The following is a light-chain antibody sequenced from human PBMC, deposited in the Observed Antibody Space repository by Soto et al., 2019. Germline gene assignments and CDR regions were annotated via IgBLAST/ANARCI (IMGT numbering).Light chain of an antibody. Sequence: QSVLTQPPSVSATPGQKVTISCSGSSSDIGRHHVSWYQQFPGTAPRLLIYENTKRPSGIPDRFSGSKSGTSATLGITGLQTGDEADYYCGTWDTSLSRVFGPGTKVTVL. CDR2: ENT. CDR1: SSDIGRHH. J-gene: IGLJ1*01. V-gene: IGLV1-51*02. CDR3: GTWDTSLSRV.